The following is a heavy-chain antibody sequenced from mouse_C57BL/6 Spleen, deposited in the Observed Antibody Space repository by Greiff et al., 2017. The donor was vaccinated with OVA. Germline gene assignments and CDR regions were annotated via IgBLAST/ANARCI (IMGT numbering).Heavy chain of an antibody. D-gene: IGHD2-3*01. J-gene: IGHJ2*01. V-gene: IGHV3-5*01. Sequence: EVQLQQSGPGLVKPSQTVFLTCTVTGISITTGNYRWSWIRQFPGNKLEWIGYIYYSGTITYNPSLTSRTTITKDTHKNQFFLEMNSLTAEYTATYYCAREGIYDGYYTYFDYWGQGTTLTVSS. CDR2: IYYSGTI. CDR1: GISITTGNYR. CDR3: AREGIYDGYYTYFDY.